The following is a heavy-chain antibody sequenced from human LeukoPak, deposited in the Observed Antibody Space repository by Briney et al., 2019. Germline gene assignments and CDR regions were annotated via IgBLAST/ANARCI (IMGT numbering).Heavy chain of an antibody. D-gene: IGHD6-6*01. V-gene: IGHV3-53*01. J-gene: IGHJ4*02. CDR3: AKDLLYSSSSAVDS. CDR1: GFTVSSNY. Sequence: GGSLRLSCAASGFTVSSNYMSWVRQAPGKGLEWVSVIYSGGSTYYADSVKGRFTISRDNSKNTLYLQMNSLRAEDTAVYYCAKDLLYSSSSAVDSWGQGSLVTVSS. CDR2: IYSGGST.